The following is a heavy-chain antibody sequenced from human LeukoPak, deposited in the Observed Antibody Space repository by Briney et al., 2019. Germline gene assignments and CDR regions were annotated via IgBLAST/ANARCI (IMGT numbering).Heavy chain of an antibody. CDR1: GFTFSSYG. Sequence: GGTLRLSCAASGFTFSSYGMSWVRQAPGKGLEWVSAISGSGGSTYYADSVKGRFTISRDNAKNSLYLQMNSLRAEDTAVYYCASRSKHYWGQGTLVTVSS. V-gene: IGHV3-23*01. CDR3: ASRSKHY. J-gene: IGHJ4*02. CDR2: ISGSGGST.